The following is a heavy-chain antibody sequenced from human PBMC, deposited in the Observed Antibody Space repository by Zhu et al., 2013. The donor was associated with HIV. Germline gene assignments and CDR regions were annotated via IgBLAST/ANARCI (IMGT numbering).Heavy chain of an antibody. CDR3: TREGIVATYYYYYYGMDV. V-gene: IGHV3-49*04. D-gene: IGHD5-12*01. J-gene: IGHJ6*02. CDR1: GFTFGDYA. CDR2: IRSKAYGGTT. Sequence: EVQLVESGGGLVQPGRSLRLSCTASGFTFGDYAMSWVRQAPGKGLEWVGFIRSKAYGGTTEYAASVKGRFTISRDDSKSIAYLQMNSLKTEDTAVYYCTREGIVATYYYYYYGMDVWGQGTTVTVSS.